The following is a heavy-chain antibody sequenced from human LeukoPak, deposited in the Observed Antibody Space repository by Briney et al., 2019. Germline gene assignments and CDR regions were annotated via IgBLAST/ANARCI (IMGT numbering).Heavy chain of an antibody. J-gene: IGHJ4*02. CDR1: GFTFRSYG. Sequence: GGSLRLSCAASGFTFRSYGMYWVRQAPGKGLEWVAHISYDGSKEYYAASVKGRFTVSRDNSKNALYLQMNSLTGEDTAVYYCARDLSGNYCIDSWGQGTLVTVSS. V-gene: IGHV3-30*19. CDR2: ISYDGSKE. D-gene: IGHD1-26*01. CDR3: ARDLSGNYCIDS.